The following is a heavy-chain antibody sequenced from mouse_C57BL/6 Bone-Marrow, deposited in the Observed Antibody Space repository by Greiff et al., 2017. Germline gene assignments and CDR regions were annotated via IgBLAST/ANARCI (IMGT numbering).Heavy chain of an antibody. CDR2: IYPRSGNT. V-gene: IGHV1-81*01. Sequence: VQLQQSGAELARPGASVKLSCKASGYTFTSYGISWVKQRTGQGLEWIGEIYPRSGNTYYNEKFKGKATLTADKSSSTAYMELRSLTSEDSAVYFCALITTVVGPYAMDYWCQGTSVTVSS. CDR3: ALITTVVGPYAMDY. D-gene: IGHD1-1*01. J-gene: IGHJ4*01. CDR1: GYTFTSYG.